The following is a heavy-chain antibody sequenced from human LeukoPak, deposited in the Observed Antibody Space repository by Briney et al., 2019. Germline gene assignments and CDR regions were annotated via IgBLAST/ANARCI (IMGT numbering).Heavy chain of an antibody. Sequence: GVSLRLSCLASKFTFNNYAMTWVRQAPGKGLEWVSSISGSGDNMDYADSVKGRFTISRDNSENTLYLQMNSLRGEDTAVYYCARDGYSGSYYRLYYFFMDVWGKGTTVTVSS. V-gene: IGHV3-23*01. D-gene: IGHD1-26*01. CDR1: KFTFNNYA. J-gene: IGHJ6*03. CDR3: ARDGYSGSYYRLYYFFMDV. CDR2: ISGSGDNM.